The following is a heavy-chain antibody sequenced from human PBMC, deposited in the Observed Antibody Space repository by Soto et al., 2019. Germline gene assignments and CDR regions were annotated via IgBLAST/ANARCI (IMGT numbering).Heavy chain of an antibody. CDR2: TRNKANSYTT. CDR1: GFTFSDHH. J-gene: IGHJ5*02. CDR3: SRDLGS. Sequence: EVQLVESGGNLVQPGGSLRLSCAASGFTFSDHHMDWVRQAPGKGLEWVGRTRNKANSYTTEYAASVKGRFTISRDDSKNSLYLQMNSLKIEDTAVYYCSRDLGSWGQGTLVTVSS. V-gene: IGHV3-72*01.